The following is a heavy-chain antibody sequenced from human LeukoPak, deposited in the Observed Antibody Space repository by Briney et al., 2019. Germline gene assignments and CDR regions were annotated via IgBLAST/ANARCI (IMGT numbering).Heavy chain of an antibody. CDR1: GFTFSDYY. D-gene: IGHD3-16*01. CDR3: TRDSGAATFGGVSDV. J-gene: IGHJ6*04. Sequence: GGSLRLSCAASGFTFSDYYMSWIRQAPGKGLVWVSRIDSDGSTTSYADSVKGRFTISRDNAKSTLYLQMNNVRAEDTAVYYCTRDSGAATFGGVSDVWGKGTTVTVSS. CDR2: IDSDGSTT. V-gene: IGHV3-74*01.